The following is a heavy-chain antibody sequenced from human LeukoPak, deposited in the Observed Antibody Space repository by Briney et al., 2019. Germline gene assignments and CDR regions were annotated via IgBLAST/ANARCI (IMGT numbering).Heavy chain of an antibody. CDR3: SRGSIVGTILPFDC. D-gene: IGHD2-21*01. V-gene: IGHV3-30*04. CDR1: GFSFSSYA. Sequence: GGSLRLSCTASGFSFSSYAMHWVRQAPGKGLEWVAGISYDGTNKKYVEFVKGRFTISRDNSNNMLYLQMNSLRAEDTAMYYVSRGSIVGTILPFDCWGQGTLVTVSS. J-gene: IGHJ4*02. CDR2: ISYDGTNK.